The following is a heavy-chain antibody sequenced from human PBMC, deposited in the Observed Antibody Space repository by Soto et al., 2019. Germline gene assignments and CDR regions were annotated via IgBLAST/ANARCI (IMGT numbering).Heavy chain of an antibody. Sequence: ASVKVSCKASGYTFTGYYLNWVRQAPGQGLEWMGWINPNSGGTNYAQKFQGWVTMTRDTSISTDYMELIRLRSDDTAVYYCARAGYGYQVQWQTGIYGTDVWG. CDR2: INPNSGGT. V-gene: IGHV1-2*04. CDR3: ARAGYGYQVQWQTGIYGTDV. CDR1: GYTFTGYY. J-gene: IGHJ6*02. D-gene: IGHD2-2*01.